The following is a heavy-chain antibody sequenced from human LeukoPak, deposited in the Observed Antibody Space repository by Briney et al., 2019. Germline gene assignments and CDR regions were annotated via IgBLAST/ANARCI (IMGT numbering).Heavy chain of an antibody. CDR3: AKARGATYGTYYFDY. Sequence: QAGGSLRLSCAAPGFTFSSYAMNWVRQAPGKGLEWVQISGSGGDTYYADSVKGRFTISRDNSKNTLYLQMNSLRAEDTAVYYCAKARGATYGTYYFDYWGQGTLVTVSS. CDR2: SGSGGDT. J-gene: IGHJ4*02. D-gene: IGHD4/OR15-4a*01. V-gene: IGHV3-23*01. CDR1: GFTFSSYA.